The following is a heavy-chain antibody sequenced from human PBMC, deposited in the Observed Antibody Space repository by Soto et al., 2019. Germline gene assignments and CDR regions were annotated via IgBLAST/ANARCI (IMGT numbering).Heavy chain of an antibody. CDR2: IKQDGSEK. V-gene: IGHV3-7*01. J-gene: IGHJ2*01. CDR1: GFMFSAYW. CDR3: VRDFDV. Sequence: EVQLVESGGGWVQPGGSLRLSCTASGFMFSAYWMSWVRQAPGKGLEWVANIKQDGSEKYYVDSLKGRFTISRVNAANSLSLQMDSLRPEDTAVYYCVRDFDVWGRGTLVTVSS.